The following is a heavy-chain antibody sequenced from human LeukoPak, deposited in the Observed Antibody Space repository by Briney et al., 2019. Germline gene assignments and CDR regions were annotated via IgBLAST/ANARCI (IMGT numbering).Heavy chain of an antibody. CDR1: GFSLSTRGVG. Sequence: RKSGPTLVNPTQTLTLTCTFSGFSLSTRGVGVGWIRQPPGKALEWLTLIFWDDDTRYSPSLKSRLTITKDNSKNQVVLTMTNMDPVDTATYYCAHMSFMASMTEHWWFHPWGQGTLVTVSS. CDR3: AHMSFMASMTEHWWFHP. J-gene: IGHJ5*02. D-gene: IGHD2/OR15-2a*01. CDR2: IFWDDDT. V-gene: IGHV2-5*02.